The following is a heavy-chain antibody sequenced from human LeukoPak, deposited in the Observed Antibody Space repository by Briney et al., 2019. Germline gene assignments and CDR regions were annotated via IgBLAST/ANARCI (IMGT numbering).Heavy chain of an antibody. Sequence: GASVKVSCKASGYTFTSYDINWVRQVTGQGLEWMGWMNPNSGNTGYAQKFQGRVTMTRITSISTAYMELSSLRSDDTAVYYCARKDYYGSGSYYDWGQGTLVTVSS. CDR3: ARKDYYGSGSYYD. D-gene: IGHD3-10*01. J-gene: IGHJ4*02. CDR1: GYTFTSYD. CDR2: MNPNSGNT. V-gene: IGHV1-8*01.